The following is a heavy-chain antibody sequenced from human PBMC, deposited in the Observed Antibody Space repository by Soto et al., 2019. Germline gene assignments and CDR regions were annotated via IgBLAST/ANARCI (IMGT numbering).Heavy chain of an antibody. Sequence: SVKVSCKASGGTFSSYAISWVRLAPGQGLEWMGGIISIFGTADYAQKFQGRVTITADESTSTAYMELSSLRSEDTAVYYCASHSGSSPEGRYYYGMDVWGQGTTVTVSS. CDR3: ASHSGSSPEGRYYYGMDV. CDR2: IISIFGTA. V-gene: IGHV1-69*13. J-gene: IGHJ6*02. D-gene: IGHD1-26*01. CDR1: GGTFSSYA.